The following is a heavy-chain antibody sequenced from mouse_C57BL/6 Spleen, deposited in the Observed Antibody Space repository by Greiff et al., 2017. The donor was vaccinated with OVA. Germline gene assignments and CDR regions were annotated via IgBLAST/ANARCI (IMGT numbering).Heavy chain of an antibody. D-gene: IGHD2-1*01. J-gene: IGHJ4*01. V-gene: IGHV2-5*01. CDR3: AKRGYYGNFAMDY. CDR1: GFSLTGYG. CDR2: IWRGGST. Sequence: QVHVKQSGPGLVQPSQSLSITCTVSGFSLTGYGVHWVRQSPGKGLEWLGVIWRGGSTDYNAAFMSRLSITKDNSKSQVFFKMNSLQADDTAIYYCAKRGYYGNFAMDYWGQGTSVTVSS.